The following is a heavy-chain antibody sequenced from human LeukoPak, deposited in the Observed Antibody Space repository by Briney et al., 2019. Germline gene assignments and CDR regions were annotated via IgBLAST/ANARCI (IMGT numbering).Heavy chain of an antibody. CDR1: GVSISSGGYS. CDR2: IYHGGST. V-gene: IGHV4-30-2*01. CDR3: ARAGDLIVVAMGAFDV. Sequence: SETLSLTCAVSGVSISSGGYSWSWIRQPPGKGLEWIGYIYHGGSTNYNPSLKSRVTISVDRSKNQFSLKLNSVTAADTALYYCARAGDLIVVAMGAFDVWGQGTMVTVSS. D-gene: IGHD2-15*01. J-gene: IGHJ3*01.